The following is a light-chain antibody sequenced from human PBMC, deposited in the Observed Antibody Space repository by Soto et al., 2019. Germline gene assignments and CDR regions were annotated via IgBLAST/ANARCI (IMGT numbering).Light chain of an antibody. CDR1: SSDVGTYNH. CDR2: DVS. CDR3: SSYTTSTTLGV. V-gene: IGLV2-14*01. J-gene: IGLJ1*01. Sequence: QSALTQPASVSGSPGQSITISCTGTSSDVGTYNHVSWYQQHPGKAPKLMIYDVSNRPSGVSNRFSGPKSGNTASLTISGLQAEDEADYYCSSYTTSTTLGVFGTGTKVTVL.